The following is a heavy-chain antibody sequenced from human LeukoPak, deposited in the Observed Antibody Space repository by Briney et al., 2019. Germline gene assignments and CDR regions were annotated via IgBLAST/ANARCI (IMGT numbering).Heavy chain of an antibody. CDR3: AKAHVVVLAACDY. D-gene: IGHD2-15*01. CDR1: GFTLSSYG. J-gene: IGHJ4*02. Sequence: PGGSLRLSCAASGFTLSSYGMHWVRQAPGKGLEWVAFIRYDGSNKYYADSVKGRFTISRDNSKNTLYLEMNSLRAEDTAVYYCAKAHVVVLAACDYWGQGTLVTVSS. CDR2: IRYDGSNK. V-gene: IGHV3-30*02.